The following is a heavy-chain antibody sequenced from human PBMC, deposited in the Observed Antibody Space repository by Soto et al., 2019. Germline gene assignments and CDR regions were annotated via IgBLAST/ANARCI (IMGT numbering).Heavy chain of an antibody. Sequence: QVQLVESGGGLVKPGGSLRLSCAACGFTFSDYYMSWIRQAPGKGQEWVSYISSSSSYTNYADSVKGRFTISRDNAKNSLSLQMNSLRAEDTAVYYCARDLRYCSSTSCAYWGQGTLVTVSS. V-gene: IGHV3-11*06. CDR1: GFTFSDYY. CDR3: ARDLRYCSSTSCAY. D-gene: IGHD2-2*01. CDR2: ISSSSSYT. J-gene: IGHJ4*02.